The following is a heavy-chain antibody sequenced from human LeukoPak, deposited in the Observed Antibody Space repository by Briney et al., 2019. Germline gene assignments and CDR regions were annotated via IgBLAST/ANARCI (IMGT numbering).Heavy chain of an antibody. CDR1: GGSISSSSYY. J-gene: IGHJ5*02. Sequence: KSSETLSLTCTVSGGSISSSSYYWGWIRQPPGKGLEWIGSIYYSGSTYYNPSLKSRVTISVDTSKNQFSLKLSSVTAADTAVYYCAREITMIYPPKPRGWFDPWGQGTLVTVSS. V-gene: IGHV4-39*07. D-gene: IGHD3-22*01. CDR3: AREITMIYPPKPRGWFDP. CDR2: IYYSGST.